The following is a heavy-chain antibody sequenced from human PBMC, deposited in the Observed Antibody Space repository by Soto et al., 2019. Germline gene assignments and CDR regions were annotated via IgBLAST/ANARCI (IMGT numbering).Heavy chain of an antibody. Sequence: GGSLRLSCAASGFTFSSYWMSWVRQAPGKGLEWVANIKQDGSEKYYVDSVKGRFTISRDNAKNSLYLQMNSLRAEDTAVYYCARWIGFWSGHFYYYYYMDVWGKGTTVTVSS. CDR3: ARWIGFWSGHFYYYYYMDV. V-gene: IGHV3-7*01. CDR1: GFTFSSYW. D-gene: IGHD3-3*01. J-gene: IGHJ6*03. CDR2: IKQDGSEK.